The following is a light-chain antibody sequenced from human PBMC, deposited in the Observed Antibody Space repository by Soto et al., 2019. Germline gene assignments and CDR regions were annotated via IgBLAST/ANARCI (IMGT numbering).Light chain of an antibody. CDR1: QSISSY. V-gene: IGKV1-39*01. CDR2: AAS. CDR3: QQSYTTPLT. J-gene: IGKJ4*01. Sequence: DIQMTQSPSSLSASVGDRVTITCRASQSISSYLNWYQQKPGKAPKLLIYAASSLQSGVPSRFTDSGSGTDFTLTFCSLQPEDFATYYCQQSYTTPLTFGGGTKVEIK.